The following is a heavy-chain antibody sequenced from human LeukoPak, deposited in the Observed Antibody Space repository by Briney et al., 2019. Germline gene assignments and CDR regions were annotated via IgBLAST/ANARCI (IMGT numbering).Heavy chain of an antibody. CDR1: GGTFSSYA. Sequence: SVKVSCKASGGTFSSYAISWVRQAPGQGLEWMGGIIPIFGTANHAQKFQGRVTITADESTSTAYMELSSLRSEDTAVYYCAGGITFGGVIATYTDYWGQGTLVTVSS. CDR3: AGGITFGGVIATYTDY. J-gene: IGHJ4*02. V-gene: IGHV1-69*13. CDR2: IIPIFGTA. D-gene: IGHD3-16*02.